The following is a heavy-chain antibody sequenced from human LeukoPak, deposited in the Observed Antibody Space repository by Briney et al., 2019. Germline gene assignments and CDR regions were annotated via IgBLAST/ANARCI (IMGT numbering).Heavy chain of an antibody. J-gene: IGHJ4*02. CDR2: ISAYNGNT. V-gene: IGHV1-18*01. CDR1: GYTFSTYG. D-gene: IGHD1-14*01. CDR3: ARTTITPNDY. Sequence: AASVKVSCKTSGYTFSTYGISWVRQAPGKRLEWMGWISAYNGNTNYAQKFQGRVTMTTDTSTSTAFMELRSLRSDDTAVYCCARTTITPNDYWGQGTLVTVSS.